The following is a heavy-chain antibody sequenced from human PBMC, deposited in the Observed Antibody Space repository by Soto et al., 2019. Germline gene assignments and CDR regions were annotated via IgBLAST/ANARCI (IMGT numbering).Heavy chain of an antibody. CDR2: IKQDGSEK. V-gene: IGHV3-7*01. J-gene: IGHJ3*02. Sequence: EVQLVESGGGLVQPVGSLRLSCAASGFTFSSYWMSWLRQAPGKGLEWVANIKQDGSEKYYVDSVKGRFTISRDNAKNSLYLQMNSLRAEDTAVYYCVRDHEFYCSGGSCHPSDAFDIWGQGTMVTVSS. CDR3: VRDHEFYCSGGSCHPSDAFDI. CDR1: GFTFSSYW. D-gene: IGHD2-15*01.